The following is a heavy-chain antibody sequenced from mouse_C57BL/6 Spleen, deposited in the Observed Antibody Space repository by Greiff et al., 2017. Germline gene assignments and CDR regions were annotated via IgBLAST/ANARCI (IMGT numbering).Heavy chain of an antibody. J-gene: IGHJ3*01. CDR1: GYTFTDYY. V-gene: IGHV1-76*01. CDR3: ARPYSNYEGFAY. Sequence: QVHVKQSGAELVRPGASVKLSCKASGYTFTDYYINWVKQRPGQGLEWIARIYPGSGNTYYNEKFKGKATLTAEKSSSTAYMQLSSLTSEDSAVYFCARPYSNYEGFAYWGQGTLVTVSA. CDR2: IYPGSGNT. D-gene: IGHD2-5*01.